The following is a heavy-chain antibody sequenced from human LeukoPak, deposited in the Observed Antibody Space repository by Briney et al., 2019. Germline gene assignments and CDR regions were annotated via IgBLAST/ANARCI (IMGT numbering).Heavy chain of an antibody. D-gene: IGHD6-13*01. CDR2: ISYDGSNK. V-gene: IGHV3-30-3*01. CDR1: GFTFSSYA. Sequence: GGSLRLPCAASGFTFSSYAMHWVRQAPGKGLEWVAVISYDGSNKYYADSVKGRFTISRDNSKNTLYLQMNSLRAEDTAVYYCARESGVPGIAAAGSWFDPWGQGTLVTVSS. J-gene: IGHJ5*02. CDR3: ARESGVPGIAAAGSWFDP.